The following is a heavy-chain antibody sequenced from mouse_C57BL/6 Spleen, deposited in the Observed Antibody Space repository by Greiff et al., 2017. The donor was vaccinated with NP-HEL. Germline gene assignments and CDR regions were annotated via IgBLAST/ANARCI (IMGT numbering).Heavy chain of an antibody. J-gene: IGHJ4*01. CDR1: GFTFSSYA. V-gene: IGHV5-4*01. CDR2: ISDGGSYT. CDR3: ARDERSVYAMDD. Sequence: EVQLVESGGGLVKPGGSLKLSCAASGFTFSSYAMSWVRQTPEKRLEWVATISDGGSYTYYPDNVKGRFTISRDNAKTNLYLQMSHLKSEDTAMYYCARDERSVYAMDDWGQGTSVTVSS. D-gene: IGHD1-1*01.